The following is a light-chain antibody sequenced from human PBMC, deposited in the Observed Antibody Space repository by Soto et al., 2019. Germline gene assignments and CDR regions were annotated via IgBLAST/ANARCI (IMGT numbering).Light chain of an antibody. J-gene: IGKJ1*01. CDR1: QSISNY. CDR3: QLRSNWPPTWT. CDR2: DAS. Sequence: EIVLTQSPATLSLSPGERATLSCRASQSISNYLAWYQHKTGQAPRLLIYDASTMATGIPARFSGSGSGTDFTLTISSPEPEDFAVYFCQLRSNWPPTWTFGQGTKVEVK. V-gene: IGKV3-11*01.